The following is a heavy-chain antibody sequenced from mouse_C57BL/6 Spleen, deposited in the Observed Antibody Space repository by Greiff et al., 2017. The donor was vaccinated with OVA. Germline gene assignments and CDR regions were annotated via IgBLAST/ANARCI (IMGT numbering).Heavy chain of an antibody. CDR2: INPNNGGT. Sequence: EVQLQQSGPELVKPGASVKISCKASGYTFTDYYMNWVKQSHGKSLEWIGDINPNNGGTSYNQKFKGKATLTVDKSSSTAYMELRSLTSEDSAVYYCARRGGYGSSEFAYWGQGTLVTVSA. D-gene: IGHD1-1*01. CDR1: GYTFTDYY. J-gene: IGHJ3*01. V-gene: IGHV1-26*01. CDR3: ARRGGYGSSEFAY.